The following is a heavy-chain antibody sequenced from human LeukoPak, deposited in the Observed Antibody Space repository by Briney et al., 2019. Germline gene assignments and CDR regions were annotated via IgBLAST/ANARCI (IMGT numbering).Heavy chain of an antibody. D-gene: IGHD3-3*01. V-gene: IGHV1-69*06. CDR2: IIPIFGTA. CDR3: ARAKRGRLRFLEWLFKVPNVVNWFDP. CDR1: GGTFSSYA. J-gene: IGHJ5*02. Sequence: GASVKVSCKASGGTFSSYAISWVRQAPGQGLEWMGGIIPIFGTANYAQKFQGRVTITADKSTSTAYMELSSLRSEDTAVYYCARAKRGRLRFLEWLFKVPNVVNWFDPWGQGTLVTVSS.